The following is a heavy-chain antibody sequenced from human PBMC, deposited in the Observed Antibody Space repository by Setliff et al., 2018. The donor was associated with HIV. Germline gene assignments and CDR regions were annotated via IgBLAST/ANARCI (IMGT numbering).Heavy chain of an antibody. D-gene: IGHD3-16*01. V-gene: IGHV3-30*04. CDR3: ARDRFRGGVGTGLAEY. Sequence: PGGSLRLSCAASGFTFSRYGMHWVRQAPGKGLEWVAFISYDGSKKYDADFVKGRFTISRDNAKNTLYLQMNGLSAEDTAVYYCARDRFRGGVGTGLAEYWGQGTVVTVSS. CDR1: GFTFSRYG. J-gene: IGHJ4*02. CDR2: ISYDGSKK.